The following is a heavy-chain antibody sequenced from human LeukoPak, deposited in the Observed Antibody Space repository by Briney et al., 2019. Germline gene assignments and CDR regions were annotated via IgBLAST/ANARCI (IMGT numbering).Heavy chain of an antibody. Sequence: PSETLSLTCTVSAGSISSYYWSWIRQPPGKGLEWIGYIYYSGSTNYNPSLKSRVTISVDTSKNQFSLKLSSVTAADTAVYYCARVAVGAIGYFDYWGQGTLVTVSS. CDR2: IYYSGST. V-gene: IGHV4-59*01. D-gene: IGHD1-26*01. J-gene: IGHJ4*02. CDR1: AGSISSYY. CDR3: ARVAVGAIGYFDY.